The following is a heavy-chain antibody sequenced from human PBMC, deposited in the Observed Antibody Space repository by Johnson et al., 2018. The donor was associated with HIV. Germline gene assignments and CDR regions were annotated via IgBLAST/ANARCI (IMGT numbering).Heavy chain of an antibody. D-gene: IGHD1-26*01. CDR2: IGTTGDT. CDR1: GFTFSNYD. J-gene: IGHJ3*01. Sequence: VQLVESGGGLVQPGGSLRLSCAASGFTFSNYDMHWVRQATGKRLEWVSGIGTTGDTFFLDSVKGRFTISRDTAKNSLYLQMNSLRAGDTALYYCARGSYDGDAFDVWGQGTMVTLSS. V-gene: IGHV3-13*01. CDR3: ARGSYDGDAFDV.